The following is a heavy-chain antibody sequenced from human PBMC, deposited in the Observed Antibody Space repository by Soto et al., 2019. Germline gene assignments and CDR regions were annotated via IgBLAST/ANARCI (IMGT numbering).Heavy chain of an antibody. D-gene: IGHD2-2*01. V-gene: IGHV4-39*01. CDR1: GGFIISSSYY. J-gene: IGHJ4*02. Sequence: SETLSLTCTVSGGFIISSSYYWAWVRQPPGKGLEWIGSVYYSGTTYYNPSLKSRVTISEDTSKNQFSLRLSSVTAADTAVFYCARLIHCKTTSCYFDYWGPGTLVTVS. CDR3: ARLIHCKTTSCYFDY. CDR2: VYYSGTT.